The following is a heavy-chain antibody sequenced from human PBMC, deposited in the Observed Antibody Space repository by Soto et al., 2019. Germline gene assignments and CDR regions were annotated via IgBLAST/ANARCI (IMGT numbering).Heavy chain of an antibody. CDR1: GYTFTSYA. CDR2: INAGNGNT. J-gene: IGHJ6*02. CDR3: ARDAPRRGSYSYYYGMDV. V-gene: IGHV1-3*01. Sequence: GASVEVSCKASGYTFTSYAMHWVRQAPGQRLEWMGWINAGNGNTKYSQKFQGRVTITRDTSASTAYMELSSLRSEDTAVYYCARDAPRRGSYSYYYGMDVWGQGTTVTVSS. D-gene: IGHD1-26*01.